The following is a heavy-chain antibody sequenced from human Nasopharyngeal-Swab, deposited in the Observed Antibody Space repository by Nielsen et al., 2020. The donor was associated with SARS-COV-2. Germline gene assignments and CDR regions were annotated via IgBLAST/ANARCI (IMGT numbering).Heavy chain of an antibody. Sequence: SETLSLTCTVSGGSISSGDYYWSWIRQLPGKGLEWIGYIYRLGGTSYNPSLKSRVTTSLDASNNQFSMRLSSVTAADTAMFYCARGTPFAYWGQGILFTVSS. CDR1: GGSISSGDYY. J-gene: IGHJ4*02. V-gene: IGHV4-31*03. CDR2: IYRLGGT. D-gene: IGHD1-1*01. CDR3: ARGTPFAY.